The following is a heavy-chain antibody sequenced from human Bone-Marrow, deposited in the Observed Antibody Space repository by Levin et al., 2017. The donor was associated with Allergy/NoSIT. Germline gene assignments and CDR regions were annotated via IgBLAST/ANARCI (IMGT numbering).Heavy chain of an antibody. V-gene: IGHV3-15*01. Sequence: GVSLRLSCAASGFTFSNAWMSWVRQAPGKGLEWVGRIKSKTDGGTTDYAAPVKGRFTISRDDSKNTLYLQMNSLKTEDTAVYYCTTDYSPGTLDYWGQGTLVTVSS. CDR2: IKSKTDGGTT. CDR1: GFTFSNAW. J-gene: IGHJ4*02. D-gene: IGHD2-21*01. CDR3: TTDYSPGTLDY.